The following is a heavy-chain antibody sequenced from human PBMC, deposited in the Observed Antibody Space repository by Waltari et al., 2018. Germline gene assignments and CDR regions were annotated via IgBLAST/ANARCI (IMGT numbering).Heavy chain of an antibody. CDR1: GGSFSGYY. D-gene: IGHD3-3*01. V-gene: IGHV4-34*01. CDR2: INHSGST. CDR3: ARGVFRRITIFGVVTPRNNWFDP. J-gene: IGHJ5*02. Sequence: QVQLQQWGAGLLTPSETLSLTCAVYGGSFSGYYWSWIRQPPGKGREWIGEINHSGSTNYNPSLKSRVTISVDTSKNQFSLKLSSVTAADTAVYYCARGVFRRITIFGVVTPRNNWFDPWGQGTLVTVSS.